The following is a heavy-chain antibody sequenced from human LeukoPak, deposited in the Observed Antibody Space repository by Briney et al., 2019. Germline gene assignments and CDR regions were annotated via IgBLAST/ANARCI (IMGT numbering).Heavy chain of an antibody. CDR2: ISYDGSNK. Sequence: GGSLRLSCAASGFTFSSYGMHWVRQAPGKGLEWVAVISYDGSNKYYADSVKGRFTISRDNSKNTLYLQMNSLRAEDTAVYYCAKDISFAYYYDSSGYYYQYYFDYWGQGTLVTVSS. CDR1: GFTFSSYG. J-gene: IGHJ4*02. CDR3: AKDISFAYYYDSSGYYYQYYFDY. V-gene: IGHV3-30*18. D-gene: IGHD3-22*01.